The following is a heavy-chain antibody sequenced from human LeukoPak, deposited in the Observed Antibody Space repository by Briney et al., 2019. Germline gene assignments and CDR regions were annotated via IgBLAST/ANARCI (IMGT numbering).Heavy chain of an antibody. V-gene: IGHV4-59*01. D-gene: IGHD3-10*01. CDR1: GGSINNYY. J-gene: IGHJ6*03. CDR3: ARSLMVRGVYYYYYMDV. CDR2: VFYTGYT. Sequence: SETLSLTCTVSGGSINNYYWSWVRQPPGKGLDWIGYVFYTGYTHYNPSLKSRVTISVDTSKNQFSLKLSSVTAADTAVYYCARSLMVRGVYYYYYMDVWGKGTTVTVSS.